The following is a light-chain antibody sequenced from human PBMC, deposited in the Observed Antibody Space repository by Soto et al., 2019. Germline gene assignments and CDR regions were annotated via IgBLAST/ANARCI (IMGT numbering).Light chain of an antibody. Sequence: EIVLTQSPGTLSLSPGERATLSCRASQSVDSGTYLAWYQQKPGQAPRLLIYGAFQRATGIPDRFTGSGSGEDFTLPLRRLEAEDFAVYYLQEYGLSHPITFGQGTRLEIK. CDR1: QSVDSGTY. J-gene: IGKJ5*01. CDR2: GAF. CDR3: QEYGLSHPIT. V-gene: IGKV3-20*01.